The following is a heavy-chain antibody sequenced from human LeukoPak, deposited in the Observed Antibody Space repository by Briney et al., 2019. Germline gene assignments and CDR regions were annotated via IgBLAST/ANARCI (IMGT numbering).Heavy chain of an antibody. V-gene: IGHV1-69*13. CDR2: IIPIFGTA. J-gene: IGHJ4*02. CDR1: GGTFSSYA. D-gene: IGHD3-10*01. CDR3: ARELNPGEYFDY. Sequence: SVKVSCKASGGTFSSYAISWVRQAPGQGLEWMGGIIPIFGTANYAQKFQGRVTITADESTSTAYMELSSLRSEDTAVYYCARELNPGEYFDYWGQGTLVTVSS.